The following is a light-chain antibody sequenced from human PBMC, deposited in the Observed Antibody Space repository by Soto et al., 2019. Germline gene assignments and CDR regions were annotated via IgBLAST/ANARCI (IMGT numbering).Light chain of an antibody. Sequence: IVLTHSPSTVSLSPGERATLSCRASQSVSNNYLAWYHQKPGQAPRLLIYDTSTRATGVPARFSGSGSGTEFTLTICSLQPDDLAPYYFQVYTRFPWTFGQGTKVDIK. V-gene: IGKV3-20*01. CDR2: DTS. CDR1: QSVSNNY. J-gene: IGKJ1*01. CDR3: QVYTRFPWT.